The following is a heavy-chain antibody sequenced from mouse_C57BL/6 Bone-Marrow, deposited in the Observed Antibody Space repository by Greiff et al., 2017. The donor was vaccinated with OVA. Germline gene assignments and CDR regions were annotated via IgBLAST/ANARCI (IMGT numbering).Heavy chain of an antibody. CDR3: AKGLLSPWFAY. V-gene: IGHV1-22*01. D-gene: IGHD2-1*01. CDR1: GYTFTDYN. J-gene: IGHJ3*01. CDR2: IKPNNGGT. Sequence: VQLQQSGPELVKPGASVKLSCKASGYTFTDYNMHWVKQSHGKSLEWIGYIKPNNGGTNYNQKFKGKATLTVNKSSSTAYMELRSLTSEDSAVYYCAKGLLSPWFAYWGQGTLVTVSA.